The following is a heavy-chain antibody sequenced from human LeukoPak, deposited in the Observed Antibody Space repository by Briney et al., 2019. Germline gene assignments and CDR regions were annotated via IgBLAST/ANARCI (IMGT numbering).Heavy chain of an antibody. V-gene: IGHV1-24*01. CDR1: GYTLTELS. J-gene: IGHJ4*02. CDR3: ANLDFWSGYSDY. D-gene: IGHD3-3*01. Sequence: ASVKVSCXVSGYTLTELSMHWVRQAPGKGLEWMGGFDPEDGETIYAQKFQGRVTMTEDASTDTAYMELSSLRSEDTAVYYCANLDFWSGYSDYWGQGTLVTVSS. CDR2: FDPEDGET.